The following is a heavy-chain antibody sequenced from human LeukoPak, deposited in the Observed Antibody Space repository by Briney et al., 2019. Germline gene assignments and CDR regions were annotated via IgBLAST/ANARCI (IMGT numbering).Heavy chain of an antibody. D-gene: IGHD5-18*01. J-gene: IGHJ4*02. CDR1: GFTFSSYD. CDR3: AKGGVRGYSYGYLDY. CDR2: MSAGDST. V-gene: IGHV3-23*01. Sequence: GGSLRLSCAASGFTFSSYDMSWVRQAPGKGLEWVSVMSAGDSTYYAGSVKGRFTISRDKTKNTLYLQVNSLRAEDTAVYYCAKGGVRGYSYGYLDYWGQGTLATVSS.